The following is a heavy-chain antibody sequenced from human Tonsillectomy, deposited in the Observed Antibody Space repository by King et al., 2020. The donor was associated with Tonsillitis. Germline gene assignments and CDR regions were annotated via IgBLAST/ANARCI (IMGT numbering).Heavy chain of an antibody. V-gene: IGHV3-53*01. CDR3: ARDYYGSGFPDY. CDR1: GFTVSSDY. D-gene: IGHD3-10*01. Sequence: VQLVESGGGLIQPGGSLRLSCAASGFTVSSDYMNWVRQAPGKGLEWVSVIYSGGSTYYADSVKGRFTISRDNSKNTLYLQMNSLRAEDTAVYYCARDYYGSGFPDYWGQGTLVTVSS. J-gene: IGHJ4*02. CDR2: IYSGGST.